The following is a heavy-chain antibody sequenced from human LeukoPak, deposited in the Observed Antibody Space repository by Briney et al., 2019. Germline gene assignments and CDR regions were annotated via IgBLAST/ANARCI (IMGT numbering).Heavy chain of an antibody. CDR1: GFFFNTYW. CDR2: INQDGTET. V-gene: IGHV3-7*01. J-gene: IGHJ3*01. Sequence: SGGSLRLSCVASGFFFNTYWIYWVRQAPGKGLEWVATINQDGTETRYVDSVKGRFTISRDNAKSSVFLQMNSLRVEDTAVFYCAHAYLWGQGTMVTVSS. CDR3: AHAYL. D-gene: IGHD2-21*01.